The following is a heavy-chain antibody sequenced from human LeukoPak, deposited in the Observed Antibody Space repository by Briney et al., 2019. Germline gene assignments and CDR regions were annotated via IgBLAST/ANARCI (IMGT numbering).Heavy chain of an antibody. V-gene: IGHV1-18*01. CDR3: ARGRLRYLDWTRAYSDY. CDR2: ISAYNGNT. J-gene: IGHJ4*02. Sequence: ASVKVSCKASGYTFTSYGISWVRQAPGQGLEWMGWISAYNGNTNYAQKLQGRVTMTIDTSTRTAYMELRSLRSDDTAVYYCARGRLRYLDWTRAYSDYWGQGTLVTVSS. D-gene: IGHD3-9*01. CDR1: GYTFTSYG.